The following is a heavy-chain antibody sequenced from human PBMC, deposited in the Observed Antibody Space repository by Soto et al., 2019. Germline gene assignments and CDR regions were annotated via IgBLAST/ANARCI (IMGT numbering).Heavy chain of an antibody. CDR1: GGSVNSYY. J-gene: IGHJ4*02. CDR3: TRVFPSYCGGDCSYFDS. CDR2: IFYSGST. Sequence: SETLSLTCTVSGGSVNSYYWSWIRQPPGKGLEWIGYIFYSGSTKSNPSLKSRVTMSVDMSKNQFSLRLTSVTAADTAVYYCTRVFPSYCGGDCSYFDSWGQGTLVTFSS. D-gene: IGHD2-21*02. V-gene: IGHV4-59*02.